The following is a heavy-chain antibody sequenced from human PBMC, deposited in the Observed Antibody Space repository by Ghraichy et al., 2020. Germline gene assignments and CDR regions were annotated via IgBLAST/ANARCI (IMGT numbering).Heavy chain of an antibody. CDR3: TGALTIPLSPFDY. CDR1: GFTFGDYA. CDR2: IRSKAYGGTT. D-gene: IGHD3-3*01. V-gene: IGHV3-49*04. Sequence: GGSLRLSCTASGFTFGDYAMSWVRQAPGKGLEWVGFIRSKAYGGTTEYAASVKGRFTISRDDSKSIAYLQMNSLKTEDTAVYYCTGALTIPLSPFDYWGQGTLVTVSS. J-gene: IGHJ4*02.